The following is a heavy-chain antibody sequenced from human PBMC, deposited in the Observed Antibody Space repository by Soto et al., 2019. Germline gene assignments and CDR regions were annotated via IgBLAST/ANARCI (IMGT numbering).Heavy chain of an antibody. CDR1: GGSVSNSNYY. J-gene: IGHJ4*02. CDR2: VYYRGRS. D-gene: IGHD2-8*01. V-gene: IGHV4-39*01. CDR3: VSQRTSVLTQAYFDY. Sequence: TSETLSLTCTVSGGSVSNSNYYWGWIRQSPGKGLEWIGSVYYRGRSYSKSSVKSRVTISVDTSKNQFSLNLNSVTASDTAVYFCVSQRTSVLTQAYFDYWGPGALVTVSS.